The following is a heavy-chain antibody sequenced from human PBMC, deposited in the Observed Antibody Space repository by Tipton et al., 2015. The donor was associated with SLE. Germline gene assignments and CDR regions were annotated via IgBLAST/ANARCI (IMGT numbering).Heavy chain of an antibody. CDR2: ISGYNGDT. J-gene: IGHJ6*02. V-gene: IGHV1-18*01. CDR3: ARGRSSGYDYEDYYYYGMDV. CDR1: GYTFTSYG. D-gene: IGHD5-12*01. Sequence: QSGAEVKKPGASVKVSCKASGYTFTSYGFSWVRQAPGQGLEWMGWISGYNGDTHYAQKLQGRVTMTTDTSTTTAYMELRSLRSDDTAVYYCARGRSSGYDYEDYYYYGMDVWGQGTTVTVSS.